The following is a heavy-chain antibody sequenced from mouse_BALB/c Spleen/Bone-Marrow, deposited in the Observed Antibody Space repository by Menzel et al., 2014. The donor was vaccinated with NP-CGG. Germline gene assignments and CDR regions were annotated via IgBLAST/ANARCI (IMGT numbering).Heavy chain of an antibody. CDR1: GYSFTTYW. Sequence: VKLQESGAELVKPGASVRLSCKASGYSFTTYWIHWVKQRPGQGLEWTGEINPSNGRTNYNEKFKSKATLTVDKSSSTAYMQLSSLTSEDSAVYYCARYDGPAWFAYWGQGTLVTVSA. D-gene: IGHD2-3*01. V-gene: IGHV1S81*02. J-gene: IGHJ3*01. CDR3: ARYDGPAWFAY. CDR2: INPSNGRT.